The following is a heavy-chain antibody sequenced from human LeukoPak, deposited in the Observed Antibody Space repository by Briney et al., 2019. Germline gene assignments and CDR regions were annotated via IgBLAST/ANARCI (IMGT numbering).Heavy chain of an antibody. CDR3: AKYSGSYYYPPNWDS. CDR1: GFTFSSYA. V-gene: IGHV3-30-3*01. J-gene: IGHJ4*02. CDR2: ISYDGSNK. D-gene: IGHD1-26*01. Sequence: PGRSLRLSCAASGFTFSSYAMHWVRQAPGKGLEWVAVISYDGSNKYYADSVKGRFTISRDNSKNTLYLQMNSLRAEDTAVYFCAKYSGSYYYPPNWDSWGQGTLVTVSS.